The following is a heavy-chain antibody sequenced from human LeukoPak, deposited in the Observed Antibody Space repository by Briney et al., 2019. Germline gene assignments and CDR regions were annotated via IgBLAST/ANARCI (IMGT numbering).Heavy chain of an antibody. CDR1: GYTFTNYG. J-gene: IGHJ4*02. V-gene: IGHV1-18*01. CDR2: ISIYTGKT. CDR3: AKDRGWQYEDYETVAVEH. Sequence: GASVKVSCKASGYTFTNYGISWVRQAPGQGLEWMGWISIYTGKTYHAQKFQARVTMTTDTSTTTAYMESRSLRSDDTAVYYCAKDRGWQYEDYETVAVEHWGQGTLVTVSS. D-gene: IGHD4-17*01.